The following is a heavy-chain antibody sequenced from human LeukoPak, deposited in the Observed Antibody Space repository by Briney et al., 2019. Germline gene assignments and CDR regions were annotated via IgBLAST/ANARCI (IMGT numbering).Heavy chain of an antibody. CDR3: ARRQPPIAAAGTIYYYMDV. Sequence: SETLSLTCTVSGVSISSSNSYWGWIRQPPGKGLEWIGSIYYTGNTYYNASLKSRVTISIDTSKNQISLRLTSVTATDTAMYYCARRQPPIAAAGTIYYYMDVWGKGTTVTISS. J-gene: IGHJ6*03. CDR1: GVSISSSNSY. D-gene: IGHD6-13*01. V-gene: IGHV4-39*01. CDR2: IYYTGNT.